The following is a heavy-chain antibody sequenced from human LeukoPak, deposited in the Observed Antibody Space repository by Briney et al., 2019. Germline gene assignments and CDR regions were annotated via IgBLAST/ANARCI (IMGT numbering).Heavy chain of an antibody. D-gene: IGHD6-19*01. J-gene: IGHJ4*02. CDR2: ISGRGKRP. CDR1: GFTFSRYA. CDR3: AKDQRAVAGTCFDN. V-gene: IGHV3-23*01. Sequence: GGSLRLSCTASGFTFSRYAMTWVGQAPGKGVEGVADISGRGKRPNYADTVKGRLTISRYNSNNTLYLQMKTLSPEDTAVYYCAKDQRAVAGTCFDNWGQGTLVTVSS.